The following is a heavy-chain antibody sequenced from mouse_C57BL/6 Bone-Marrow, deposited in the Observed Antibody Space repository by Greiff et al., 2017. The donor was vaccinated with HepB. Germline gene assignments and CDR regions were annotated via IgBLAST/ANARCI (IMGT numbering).Heavy chain of an antibody. Sequence: VQLQQSGPELVKPGASVKISCKASGYTFTDYYMNWVKQSHGKSLEWIGDINPNNGGTSYNQKFKGKATLTVDKSSSTAYMELRSLTSEDSAVYYCARSRLLYDFYYYAMDYWGQGTSVTVSS. D-gene: IGHD2-12*01. J-gene: IGHJ4*01. V-gene: IGHV1-26*01. CDR3: ARSRLLYDFYYYAMDY. CDR2: INPNNGGT. CDR1: GYTFTDYY.